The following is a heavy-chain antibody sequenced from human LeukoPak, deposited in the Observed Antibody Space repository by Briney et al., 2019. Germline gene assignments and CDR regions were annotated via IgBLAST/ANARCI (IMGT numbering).Heavy chain of an antibody. V-gene: IGHV1-69*05. Sequence: SVKVSCKASGGTFSSYAISWVRQAPGQGLEWMGGIIPIFGTANYAQKFQGRVTMTRDTSISTAYMELSRLRSDDTAVYYCVTMIVAAAAAFDIWGQGTMVTVSS. J-gene: IGHJ3*02. CDR1: GGTFSSYA. CDR3: VTMIVAAAAAFDI. CDR2: IIPIFGTA. D-gene: IGHD3-22*01.